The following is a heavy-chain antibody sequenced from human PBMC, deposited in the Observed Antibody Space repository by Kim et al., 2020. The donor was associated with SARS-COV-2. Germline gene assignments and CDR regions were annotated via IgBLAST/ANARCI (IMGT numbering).Heavy chain of an antibody. D-gene: IGHD3-22*01. J-gene: IGHJ3*01. CDR2: IYYSGST. CDR1: GGSISSSSYY. Sequence: SETLSLTCTVSGGSISSSSYYWGWIRQPPGKGLEWIGSIYYSGSTYYNPSLKSRVTISVDTSKNQFSLKLSSVTAADTAVYYCARQNSPYYDHWGQGTMVTVSS. CDR3: ARQNSPYYDH. V-gene: IGHV4-39*01.